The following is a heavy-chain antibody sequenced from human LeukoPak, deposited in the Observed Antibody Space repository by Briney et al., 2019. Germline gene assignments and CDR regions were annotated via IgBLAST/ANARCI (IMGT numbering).Heavy chain of an antibody. D-gene: IGHD3-10*01. CDR1: GGSFSGYY. CDR2: INHSGST. CDR3: ASHYGSGSQNWFDP. Sequence: SETLSLTCDVYGGSFSGYYWSWIRQPPEKGLEWIGEINHSGSTNYNPSLKSRVTISVDTSKNQFSLKLSSVTAADTAVYYCASHYGSGSQNWFDPWGQGTLVTVSS. V-gene: IGHV4-34*01. J-gene: IGHJ5*02.